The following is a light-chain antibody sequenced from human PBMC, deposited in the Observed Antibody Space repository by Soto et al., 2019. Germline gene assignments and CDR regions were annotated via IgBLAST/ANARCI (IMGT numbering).Light chain of an antibody. CDR1: NIGSKG. CDR3: QVWDSSSDHSAV. CDR2: YDS. J-gene: IGLJ7*01. V-gene: IGLV3-21*04. Sequence: SYELTQPPSVSVAPGKTARITCGGNNIGSKGVHWYQQKPGQAPVLVIYYDSDRPSGIPERFSGSNSGNTATLTISRVEAGDEADYYCQVWDSSSDHSAVFGGGTQLTVL.